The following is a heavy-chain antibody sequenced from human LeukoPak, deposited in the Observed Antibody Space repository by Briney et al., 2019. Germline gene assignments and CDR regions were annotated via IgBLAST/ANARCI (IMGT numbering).Heavy chain of an antibody. CDR3: ARGEDYYDGSGLDY. CDR2: IIPIFGTA. D-gene: IGHD3-22*01. Sequence: GASVKVSCKASGGTFSSYAISWVRQAPGQGLEWMGGIIPIFGTANYAQKFQGRVTITADESTSTAYMELSSLRSEDTAVYYCARGEDYYDGSGLDYRGQGTLVTVSS. V-gene: IGHV1-69*13. CDR1: GGTFSSYA. J-gene: IGHJ4*02.